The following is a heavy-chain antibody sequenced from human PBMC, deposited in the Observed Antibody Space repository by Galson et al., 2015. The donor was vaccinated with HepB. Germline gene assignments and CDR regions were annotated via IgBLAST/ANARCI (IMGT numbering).Heavy chain of an antibody. Sequence: SLRLSCAASGFTFSSYWMHWVRQAPGKGLVWVSRINSDGSSTSYADSVKGRFTISRDNTKNTLYLQMNSLRAEDTAVYYCARATVTTVSYYYYYGMDVWGQGTTVTVSS. CDR2: INSDGSST. CDR3: ARATVTTVSYYYYYGMDV. D-gene: IGHD4-11*01. J-gene: IGHJ6*02. CDR1: GFTFSSYW. V-gene: IGHV3-74*01.